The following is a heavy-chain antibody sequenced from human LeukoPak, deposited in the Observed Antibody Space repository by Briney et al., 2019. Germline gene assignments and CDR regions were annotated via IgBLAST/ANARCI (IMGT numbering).Heavy chain of an antibody. CDR1: GYAFTGYY. Sequence: ASVKLSCTASGYAFTGYYMHWGRHGPGRRVEWRWCNNQNNSVTKYAQQFQRTVTMTSDTSFSTASLDLRALSSDDTAISCCARVPVRRGFSLTDYWSQGTLVTVSS. V-gene: IGHV1-2*02. CDR2: NNQNNSVT. CDR3: ARVPVRRGFSLTDY. D-gene: IGHD3-22*01. J-gene: IGHJ4*02.